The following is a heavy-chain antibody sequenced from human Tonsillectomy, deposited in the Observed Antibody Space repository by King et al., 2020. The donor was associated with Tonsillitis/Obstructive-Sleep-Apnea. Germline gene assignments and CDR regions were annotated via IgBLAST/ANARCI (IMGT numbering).Heavy chain of an antibody. CDR2: IKSKTDGGTA. CDR1: GFTFSNAW. V-gene: IGHV3-15*01. J-gene: IGHJ4*02. Sequence: VQLVESGGGLVKPGGSLRLSCAASGFTFSNAWMSWVRQAPGKGLEWVGRIKSKTDGGTADYAATVNGRFTISRDDSKNTLYLQMNSLKTEDTAFYYCTSEPNSGYNYGLTFDYWGQGTLVTVSS. CDR3: TSEPNSGYNYGLTFDY. D-gene: IGHD5-18*01.